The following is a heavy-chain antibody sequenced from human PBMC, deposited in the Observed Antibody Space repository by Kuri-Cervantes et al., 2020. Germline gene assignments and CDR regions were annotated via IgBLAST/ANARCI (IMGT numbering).Heavy chain of an antibody. V-gene: IGHV1-46*01. CDR1: GYTFTSYY. CDR3: ARVGNAGGIAAAGGGVDV. J-gene: IGHJ6*02. Sequence: ASVKVSCKASGYTFTSYYMHWVRQAPGQGLEWMGIINPSGGSTSYAQKLQGRVTMTTDTSTSTAYIELRSLRSDDTAVYYCARVGNAGGIAAAGGGVDVWGQGTTVTVSS. D-gene: IGHD6-13*01. CDR2: INPSGGST.